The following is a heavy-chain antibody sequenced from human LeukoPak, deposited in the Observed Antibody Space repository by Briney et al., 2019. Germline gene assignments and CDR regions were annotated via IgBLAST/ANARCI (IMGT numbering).Heavy chain of an antibody. Sequence: ASVKVSCKASGYTFTGYYMHWVRQAPGQGLEWMGWINPNSGGTNYVQKFQGRVTMTRDTSISSAYMDLTRLRSDDTAVYYCARASGYHFGTDFDYWGQGTLVTVSS. V-gene: IGHV1-2*02. CDR3: ARASGYHFGTDFDY. J-gene: IGHJ4*02. D-gene: IGHD5-12*01. CDR2: INPNSGGT. CDR1: GYTFTGYY.